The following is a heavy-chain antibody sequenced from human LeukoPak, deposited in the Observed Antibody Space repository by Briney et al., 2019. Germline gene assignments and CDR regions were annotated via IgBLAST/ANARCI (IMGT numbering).Heavy chain of an antibody. D-gene: IGHD3-22*01. CDR1: GGSISSYY. J-gene: IGHJ3*02. CDR2: IYYSGST. V-gene: IGHV4-59*01. Sequence: PSETLSLTCTVYGGSISSYYWSWIRQPPGKGLEWIGYIYYSGSTNYNPSLKSRVTISVDTSKNQFSLKLSSVTAVDTAVYYCARGYYYDKEAFDIWGQGTMVTVSS. CDR3: ARGYYYDKEAFDI.